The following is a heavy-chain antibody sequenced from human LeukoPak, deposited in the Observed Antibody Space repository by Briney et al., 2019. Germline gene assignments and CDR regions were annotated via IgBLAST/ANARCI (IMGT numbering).Heavy chain of an antibody. Sequence: PGGSLRLSCAASGFTFSNYWMSWVRQAPGKGLEWVANIKQHGSEKYYVDSVKGRFTISRDKAKNSMYLQMNSLRAEDTAVYYCAREYSGSSFRYYYYYYYMDVWGKGTTVTVSS. J-gene: IGHJ6*03. CDR1: GFTFSNYW. V-gene: IGHV3-7*01. CDR3: AREYSGSSFRYYYYYYYMDV. CDR2: IKQHGSEK. D-gene: IGHD1-26*01.